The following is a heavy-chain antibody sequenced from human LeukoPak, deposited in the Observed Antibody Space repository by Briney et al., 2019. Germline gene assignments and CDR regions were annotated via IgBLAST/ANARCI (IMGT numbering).Heavy chain of an antibody. CDR3: AREADGYTSDY. CDR2: IWYDGSNK. V-gene: IGHV3-33*01. Sequence: GGSLRLSCAASGFTFSSYGMHWVRQAPGKGLEWAAVIWYDGSNKYYADSVKGRFTISRDNSKNTLYLQMNSLRAEDTAVYYCAREADGYTSDYWGQGTLVTVSS. D-gene: IGHD5-24*01. J-gene: IGHJ4*02. CDR1: GFTFSSYG.